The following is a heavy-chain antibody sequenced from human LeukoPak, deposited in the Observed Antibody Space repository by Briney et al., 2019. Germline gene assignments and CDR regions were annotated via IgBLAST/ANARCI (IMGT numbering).Heavy chain of an antibody. CDR1: GYTLTELS. CDR3: PTEESGGYYY. D-gene: IGHD1-26*01. CDR2: FYSKEGEK. J-gene: IGHJ4*02. V-gene: IGHV1-24*01. Sequence: ASVQVSCKVSGYTLTELSLHWVRQPPGKGLEGMGGFYSKEGEKIYAHKFHGSVTITEDTNTHTSYMDLSSPTAEDPAAYSSPTEESGGYYYWGQGTLVTVSS.